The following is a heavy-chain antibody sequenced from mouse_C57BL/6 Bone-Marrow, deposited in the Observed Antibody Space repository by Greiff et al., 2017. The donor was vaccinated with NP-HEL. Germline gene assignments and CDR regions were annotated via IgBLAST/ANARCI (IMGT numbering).Heavy chain of an antibody. CDR3: AKTHYYGSMDYAMDY. CDR2: IWRGGST. V-gene: IGHV2-5*01. J-gene: IGHJ4*01. Sequence: QVQLKQSGPGLVQPSQSLSITCTVSGFSLTSYGVHWVRQSPGKGLEWLGVIWRGGSTDYNAAFMSRLSITKDNSKSQVFFKMNSLQADDTAIYYCAKTHYYGSMDYAMDYWGQVTSVTVSS. CDR1: GFSLTSYG. D-gene: IGHD1-1*01.